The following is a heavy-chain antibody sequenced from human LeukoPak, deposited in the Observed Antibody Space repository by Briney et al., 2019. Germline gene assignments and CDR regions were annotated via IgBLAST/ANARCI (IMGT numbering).Heavy chain of an antibody. D-gene: IGHD3-22*01. CDR3: AREGHYYDSSGLFDY. CDR1: GYTFTGYG. J-gene: IGHJ4*02. CDR2: ISAYNGNT. V-gene: IGHV1-18*01. Sequence: ASVKVSCKASGYTFTGYGISWVRQAPGQGLEWMGWISAYNGNTNYAQKLQGRVTMTTDTSTSTAYMELRSLRSDDTAVYYCAREGHYYDSSGLFDYWGQGTLVTVSS.